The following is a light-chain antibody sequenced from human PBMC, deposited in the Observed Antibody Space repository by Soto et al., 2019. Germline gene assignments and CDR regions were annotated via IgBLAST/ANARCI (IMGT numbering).Light chain of an antibody. Sequence: EIVLTQSPATLSLSPGARATLSCRASQSVSNELAWYQQRPGQAPRLLICDASNRAPGIPARLSGSRSGADFTLTISSLEPEDFAVYYGHERSDWPLTFGGGNKVEIK. V-gene: IGKV3-11*01. CDR2: DAS. CDR3: HERSDWPLT. J-gene: IGKJ4*01. CDR1: QSVSNE.